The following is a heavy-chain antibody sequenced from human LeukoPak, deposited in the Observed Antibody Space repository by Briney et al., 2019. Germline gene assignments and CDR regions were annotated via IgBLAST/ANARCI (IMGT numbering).Heavy chain of an antibody. CDR3: ARQYRDYGGNSD. CDR1: GGSISSSSFY. V-gene: IGHV4-39*01. CDR2: IYYSGST. Sequence: SETLSLTYTVSGGSISSSSFYWGWIRQPPGKGLEWIGSIYYSGSTYYNPSLKSRVTISVDTSKNQFSLKLSSVTAADTAVYYCARQYRDYGGNSDWGQGTLVTVSS. J-gene: IGHJ4*02. D-gene: IGHD4-23*01.